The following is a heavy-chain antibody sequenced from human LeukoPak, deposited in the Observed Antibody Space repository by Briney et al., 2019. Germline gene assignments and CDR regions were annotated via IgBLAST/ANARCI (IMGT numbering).Heavy chain of an antibody. V-gene: IGHV3-23*01. CDR2: ISGSGGST. CDR1: GFTFSSYA. CDR3: AKEPFLRYFDWLFPSSYFDY. D-gene: IGHD3-9*01. Sequence: GGSLRLSCAASGFTFSSYAMSWVRQAPGKGLEWVSAISGSGGSTYYADSVKGRFTISRDNSKNTLYLQMNSLRAEDTAAYYCAKEPFLRYFDWLFPSSYFDYWGQGTLVTVSS. J-gene: IGHJ4*02.